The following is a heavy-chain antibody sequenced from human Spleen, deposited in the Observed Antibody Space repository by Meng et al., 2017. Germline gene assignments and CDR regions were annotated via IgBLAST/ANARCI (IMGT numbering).Heavy chain of an antibody. CDR2: ISWNSGSI. Sequence: SLKISCAASGFTFDDYAMHWVRQAPGKGLEWVSGISWNSGSIGYADSVKGRFTISRDNAKNSLYLQMNSLRAEDTAVYYCARVGYYYDTSGQPLDYWGQGTLVTVSS. CDR1: GFTFDDYA. D-gene: IGHD3-22*01. CDR3: ARVGYYYDTSGQPLDY. J-gene: IGHJ4*02. V-gene: IGHV3-9*01.